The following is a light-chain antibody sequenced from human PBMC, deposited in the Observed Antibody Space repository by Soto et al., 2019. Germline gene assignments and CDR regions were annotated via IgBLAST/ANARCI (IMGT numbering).Light chain of an antibody. Sequence: EIVLTQSPATLSLSPGERATLSCRASQSVSNYLAWYQQRPGQAPRLLIYDASNRATGIPARFSDSGSETDFTLTIISLEPEDVAVYYCQQRSNWPPITFGQGTRLEIK. V-gene: IGKV3-11*01. CDR2: DAS. CDR1: QSVSNY. CDR3: QQRSNWPPIT. J-gene: IGKJ5*01.